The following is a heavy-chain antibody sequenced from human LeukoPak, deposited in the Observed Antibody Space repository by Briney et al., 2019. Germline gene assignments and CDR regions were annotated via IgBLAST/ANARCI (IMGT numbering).Heavy chain of an antibody. CDR3: ASLLSGSNQINDY. V-gene: IGHV3-21*01. D-gene: IGHD1-26*01. CDR1: AFTFSSYS. J-gene: IGHJ4*02. CDR2: ISSSSGYI. Sequence: GGSLRLSCAASAFTFSSYSMNWVRQAPGKGLEWVSSISSSSGYIYYADSVKGRFTISRDNAENSLYLQMNSLRAEDTAVYYCASLLSGSNQINDYWGQGILVTVSS.